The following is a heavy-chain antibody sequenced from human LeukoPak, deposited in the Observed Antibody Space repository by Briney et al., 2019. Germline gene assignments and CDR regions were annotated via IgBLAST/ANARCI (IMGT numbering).Heavy chain of an antibody. CDR3: ARSSAYYNEADI. Sequence: ASVKVSCKTSGYSFTSYYIHWVRQAPGQGLEWTGIINPSGGSTTYAQKFQGRLTMASDTSTSTVYMELSSLRSEDTAMYYCARSSAYYNEADIWGQGTMVTVSS. CDR2: INPSGGST. D-gene: IGHD1-26*01. J-gene: IGHJ3*02. V-gene: IGHV1-46*01. CDR1: GYSFTSYY.